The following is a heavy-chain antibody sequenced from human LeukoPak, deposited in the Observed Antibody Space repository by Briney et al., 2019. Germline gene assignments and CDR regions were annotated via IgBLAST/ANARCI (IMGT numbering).Heavy chain of an antibody. CDR1: GYTFTSYG. V-gene: IGHV1-18*01. Sequence: GASVKLSCKASGYTFTSYGISWVRQAPGQGLEWMGWISAYNGNTNYAQKFQGRVTITRDTSASTAYIELRSLRSEDTAMYYCARGSTSDWPLDHWGQETLVTISS. CDR3: ARGSTSDWPLDH. D-gene: IGHD2-2*01. CDR2: ISAYNGNT. J-gene: IGHJ4*02.